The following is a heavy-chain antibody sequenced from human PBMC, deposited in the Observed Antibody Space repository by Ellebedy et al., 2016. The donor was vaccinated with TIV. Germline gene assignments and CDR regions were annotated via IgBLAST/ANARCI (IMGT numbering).Heavy chain of an antibody. D-gene: IGHD3-16*01. J-gene: IGHJ6*02. CDR3: ARVGGEFTGGDYYYYYYGMDV. Sequence: GESLKISCAASGFTFSDYYMSWIRQAPGKGLEWVSYISSSGSTIYYADSVKGRFTISRDNAKNSLYLQMNSLRAEDTAVYYCARVGGEFTGGDYYYYYYGMDVWGQGTTVTVSS. V-gene: IGHV3-11*04. CDR2: ISSSGSTI. CDR1: GFTFSDYY.